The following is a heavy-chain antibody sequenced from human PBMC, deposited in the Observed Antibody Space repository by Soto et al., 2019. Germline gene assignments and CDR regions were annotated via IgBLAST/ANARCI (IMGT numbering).Heavy chain of an antibody. CDR1: GYTFTIYG. J-gene: IGHJ6*02. Sequence: ASVKVSCKASGYTFTIYGISWVRQAPGQGLEWMVWISAYNGNTNYAQKLQGRGTMTTDTSTSTAYMELSSLRTDDTAVNDCAGDGALGENSYFYGMNVWAQGTTVTVSS. V-gene: IGHV1-18*01. CDR3: AGDGALGENSYFYGMNV. D-gene: IGHD3-16*01. CDR2: ISAYNGNT.